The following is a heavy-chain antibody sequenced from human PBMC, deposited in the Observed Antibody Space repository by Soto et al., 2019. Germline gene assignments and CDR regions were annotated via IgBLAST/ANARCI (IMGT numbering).Heavy chain of an antibody. Sequence: EVQLLESGGGLVQPGGSLRLSCAASGFTFSSYAMSWVRQAPGKGLEWVSAISGSGGSTYYADSVKGRFTISRDNSKNTLYLQMNSLRAEDTAVYYCAKRGDYYDSSGYYYFDYWGQGTLVTVSS. CDR2: ISGSGGST. J-gene: IGHJ4*02. CDR3: AKRGDYYDSSGYYYFDY. CDR1: GFTFSSYA. V-gene: IGHV3-23*01. D-gene: IGHD3-22*01.